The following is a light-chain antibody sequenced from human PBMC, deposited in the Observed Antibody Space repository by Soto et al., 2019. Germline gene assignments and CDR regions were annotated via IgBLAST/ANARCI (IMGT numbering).Light chain of an antibody. CDR2: DAS. Sequence: TQSPSTLSASVGDRVTITCQASQSISSYLAWYQQRPGQAPRLLIYDASNRATGIPARFSGSGSGTDLTLTICGLEPEDFAVYYCQQRSTWPFTFGLGTKLEI. J-gene: IGKJ2*01. V-gene: IGKV3-11*01. CDR1: QSISSY. CDR3: QQRSTWPFT.